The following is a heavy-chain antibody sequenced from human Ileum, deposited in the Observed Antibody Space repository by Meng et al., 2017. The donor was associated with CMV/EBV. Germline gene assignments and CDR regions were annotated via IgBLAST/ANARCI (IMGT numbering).Heavy chain of an antibody. CDR1: GFTFSSYW. D-gene: IGHD2-2*01. CDR2: IKQDGSEK. V-gene: IGHV3-7*01. Sequence: GGSLRLSCAASGFTFSSYWMSWVRQAPGKGLEWVANIKQDGSEKYYVDPVKGRFTISRDNAKNSLYLQMNSLRAEDTAVYYCARDWVCSSTSCYGHYFDYWGQGTLVTVSS. J-gene: IGHJ4*02. CDR3: ARDWVCSSTSCYGHYFDY.